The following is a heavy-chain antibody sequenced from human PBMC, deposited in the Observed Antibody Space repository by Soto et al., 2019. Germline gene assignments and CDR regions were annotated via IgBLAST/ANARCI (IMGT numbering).Heavy chain of an antibody. Sequence: QVQLQQWGAGLLKPSETLSLTCAVYGGSFSGYYWSWIRQPPGKGLEWVGEINHSGSTNYNPSLKSRVTISVDTSKNQFSLKLSSVTAADTAVYYCARGRTYYYGSGSYPLALFDYWGQGTLVTVSS. CDR2: INHSGST. V-gene: IGHV4-34*01. CDR3: ARGRTYYYGSGSYPLALFDY. D-gene: IGHD3-10*01. J-gene: IGHJ4*02. CDR1: GGSFSGYY.